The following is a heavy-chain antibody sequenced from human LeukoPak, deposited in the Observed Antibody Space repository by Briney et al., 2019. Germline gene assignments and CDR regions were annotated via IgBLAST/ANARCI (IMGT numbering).Heavy chain of an antibody. CDR2: IYYSGST. CDR3: ARSYDLPFDP. V-gene: IGHV4-31*03. CDR1: GGSISSGGYS. Sequence: PSQTLSLTCTVSGGSISSGGYSWSWIRQHPGKGLEWIGYIYYSGSTNYNPSLKSRVTISVDTSKNQFSLKLSSVTAADTAVYYCARSYDLPFDPWGQGTLVTVSS. J-gene: IGHJ5*02. D-gene: IGHD5-12*01.